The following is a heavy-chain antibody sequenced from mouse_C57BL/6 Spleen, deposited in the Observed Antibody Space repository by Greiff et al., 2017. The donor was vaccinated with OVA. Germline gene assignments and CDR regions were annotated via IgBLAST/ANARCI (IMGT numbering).Heavy chain of an antibody. CDR3: ARNYYSNFAY. Sequence: VKLVESGAELARPGASVKLSCKASGYTFTSYGISWVKQRTGQGLEWIGEIYPRSGNTYYNEKFKGKATLTADKSSSTAYMELRSLTSEDSAVYFCARNYYSNFAYWGQGTLVTVSA. CDR1: GYTFTSYG. V-gene: IGHV1-81*01. CDR2: IYPRSGNT. J-gene: IGHJ3*01. D-gene: IGHD2-5*01.